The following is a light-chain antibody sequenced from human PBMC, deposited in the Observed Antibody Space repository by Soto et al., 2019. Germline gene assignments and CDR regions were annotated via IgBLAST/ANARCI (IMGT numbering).Light chain of an antibody. V-gene: IGLV1-51*02. CDR3: GPWDSSLSVHYV. CDR2: ENN. CDR1: SSNIGNNY. J-gene: IGLJ1*01. Sequence: QSVLTQPPSVSAAPGQKVTISCSGSSSNIGNNYVSWYQQLPGTAPKLLIYENNKRPSGIPDRFSGSKSGTSATLGITGLQTGDEADYYCGPWDSSLSVHYVFGTATKVTV.